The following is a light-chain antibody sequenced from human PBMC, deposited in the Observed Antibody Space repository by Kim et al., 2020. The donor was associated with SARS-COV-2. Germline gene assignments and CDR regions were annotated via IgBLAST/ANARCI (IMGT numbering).Light chain of an antibody. V-gene: IGLV2-23*02. CDR3: CSYAGNSRFL. CDR1: SSDIGNSEF. Sequence: SITISCTGTSSDIGNSEFVSWFQQHPGKVPILIIHEVNERPSGASDRFSGSKSGSTASLTISGLQAEDGSDYYCCSYAGNSRFLFGGGTQLTVL. CDR2: EVN. J-gene: IGLJ2*01.